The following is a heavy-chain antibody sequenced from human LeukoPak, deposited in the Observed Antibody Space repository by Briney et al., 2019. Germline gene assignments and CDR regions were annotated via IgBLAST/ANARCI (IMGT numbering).Heavy chain of an antibody. J-gene: IGHJ6*02. CDR2: VNRDGSET. V-gene: IGHV3-7*03. CDR3: ARNNGMDV. Sequence: GGSLRLSCAASGFALSSHWMTWARQVPGRGPKWVANVNRDGSETYYLDSVKGRFTISKDNAKNSLYLQMNSLRAEDTALYHCARNNGMDVWGQGTTVIVSS. CDR1: GFALSSHW.